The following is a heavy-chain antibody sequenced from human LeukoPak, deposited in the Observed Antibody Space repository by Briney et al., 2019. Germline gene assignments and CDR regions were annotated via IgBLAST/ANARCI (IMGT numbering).Heavy chain of an antibody. Sequence: PSETLSLTCTVSGGSISSYYWSWIRQPPGKGLEWIGYIYYSGGTNYNPSLKSRVTISVDTSKNQFSLKLSSVTAADTAVYYCARRGYSSGWYWDYWGQGTLVTVSS. CDR3: ARRGYSSGWYWDY. V-gene: IGHV4-59*08. CDR2: IYYSGGT. CDR1: GGSISSYY. D-gene: IGHD6-19*01. J-gene: IGHJ4*02.